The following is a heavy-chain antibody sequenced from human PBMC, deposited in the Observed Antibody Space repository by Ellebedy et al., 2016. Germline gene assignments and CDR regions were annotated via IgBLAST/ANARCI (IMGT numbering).Heavy chain of an antibody. D-gene: IGHD1-1*01. Sequence: GGSLRLXXAASGFTFSSYAMSWVRQAPGKGLEWVSAISGSGGSTYYADSVKGRFTISRDNSKNTLYLQMNSLRAEDTAVYYCAKDSRAGTDFDYWGQGTLVTVSS. J-gene: IGHJ4*02. V-gene: IGHV3-23*01. CDR3: AKDSRAGTDFDY. CDR2: ISGSGGST. CDR1: GFTFSSYA.